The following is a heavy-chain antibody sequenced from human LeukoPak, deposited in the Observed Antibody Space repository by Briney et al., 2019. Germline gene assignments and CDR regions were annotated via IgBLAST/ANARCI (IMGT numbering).Heavy chain of an antibody. CDR1: GFTVSSNY. D-gene: IGHD2-15*01. Sequence: PGGSLRLSCAASGFTVSSNYMSWVRQAPGKGLEWVANIKQDGSVKYYVDSVKGRFTISRDNAKNSLYLQMDSLRAEDTAVYYCARASRRDCSGGSCYGDFDYWGQGTLLTVSS. CDR2: IKQDGSVK. CDR3: ARASRRDCSGGSCYGDFDY. V-gene: IGHV3-7*01. J-gene: IGHJ4*02.